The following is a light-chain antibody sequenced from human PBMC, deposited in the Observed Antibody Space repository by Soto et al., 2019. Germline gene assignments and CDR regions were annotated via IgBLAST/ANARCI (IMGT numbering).Light chain of an antibody. Sequence: AAVSLNKGERATLSCRASQSVSSYLAWYQQKPGQGPRLLIYDASNRATGIPARFSGSGSGTDFTLTISSLEPEDFAGYYCQQRSNLPPTFGGGTKVDI. CDR2: DAS. J-gene: IGKJ4*01. CDR1: QSVSSY. V-gene: IGKV3-11*01. CDR3: QQRSNLPPT.